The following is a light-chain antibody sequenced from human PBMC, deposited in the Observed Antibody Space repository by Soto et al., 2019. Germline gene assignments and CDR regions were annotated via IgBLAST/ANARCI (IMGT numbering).Light chain of an antibody. Sequence: DIVMTQSPLSLPVTPGEPASISCRSSQSLLHSNGYNYLDWYLQKPGQSPQLLIYLGSNRASGVPDRFSVSGSGTDFTLKISRVEAEDVGIYYCMQALQNPVTFGGGTKVEIK. CDR3: MQALQNPVT. CDR1: QSLLHSNGYNY. J-gene: IGKJ4*01. V-gene: IGKV2-28*01. CDR2: LGS.